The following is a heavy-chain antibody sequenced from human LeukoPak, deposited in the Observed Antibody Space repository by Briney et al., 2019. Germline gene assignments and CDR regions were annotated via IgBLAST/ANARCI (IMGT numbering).Heavy chain of an antibody. V-gene: IGHV3-13*01. CDR3: ARNPSSGAYFDY. Sequence: GVSLRLSCAASGFTFSSYDMHWVRQGTGKGLEWVSAIGTAGDTYYPGSVKGRFTISRENAKNSLYLQMNSLRAGDTAVYYCARNPSSGAYFDYWGQGTLVTVSS. CDR1: GFTFSSYD. CDR2: IGTAGDT. D-gene: IGHD3-22*01. J-gene: IGHJ4*02.